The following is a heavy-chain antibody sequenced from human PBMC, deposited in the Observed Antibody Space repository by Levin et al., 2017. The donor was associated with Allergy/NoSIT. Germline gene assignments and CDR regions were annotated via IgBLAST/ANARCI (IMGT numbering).Heavy chain of an antibody. V-gene: IGHV4-30-2*01. Sequence: PSETLSLTCAVSGGSISSGGYSWSWIRQPPGKGLEWIGNIYLSGSTYYNPSLKSRVTISVDRSKNQFSLTLSSVTAADTAVYYCARVAGYSYGYYFDYWGQGTLVTVSS. CDR1: GGSISSGGYS. D-gene: IGHD5-18*01. CDR3: ARVAGYSYGYYFDY. CDR2: IYLSGST. J-gene: IGHJ4*02.